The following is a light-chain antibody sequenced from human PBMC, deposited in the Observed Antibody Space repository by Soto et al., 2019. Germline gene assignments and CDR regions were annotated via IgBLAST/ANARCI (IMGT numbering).Light chain of an antibody. CDR1: SSDVGVYNF. V-gene: IGLV2-11*01. CDR3: CSYAGTYGV. Sequence: QSALTQPRSVSGSPGQSVTISCTGTSSDVGVYNFVSWYQQHPGKAPKLMIYDVSKRPSGVPDRFSGSKSGNTASLTISGLQAEEEADYYCCSYAGTYGVFGTGTKLTVL. CDR2: DVS. J-gene: IGLJ1*01.